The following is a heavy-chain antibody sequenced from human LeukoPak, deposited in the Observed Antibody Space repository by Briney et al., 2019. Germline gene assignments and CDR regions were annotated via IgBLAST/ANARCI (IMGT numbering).Heavy chain of an antibody. Sequence: EGSLRLSCAASGFTFSNYAMTWVRQAPGKGLEWVSAIVGSGGSTYHADSVKGRFTISRDNSKNTLYLQMNSLRAEDTAVYYCAKQPNGDLPSYGYWGQGTLVTVSS. V-gene: IGHV3-23*01. CDR1: GFTFSNYA. J-gene: IGHJ4*02. CDR2: IVGSGGST. CDR3: AKQPNGDLPSYGY. D-gene: IGHD4-17*01.